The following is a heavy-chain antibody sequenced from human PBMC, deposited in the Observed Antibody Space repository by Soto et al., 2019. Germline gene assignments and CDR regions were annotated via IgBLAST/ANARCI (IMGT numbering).Heavy chain of an antibody. CDR3: ARRYGSCFDY. CDR2: NYYSGST. CDR1: GGSISSYY. V-gene: IGHV4-59*08. Sequence: QVQLQESGPGLVKPSETLSLTCTVSGGSISSYYWSWIRQPPGKGLEWIGYNYYSGSTNYNPSLKSRVTTSVDTSKKQFSLHLSSVTAADTAVYYCARRYGSCFDYWGQGTLVTVSS. J-gene: IGHJ4*02. D-gene: IGHD6-6*01.